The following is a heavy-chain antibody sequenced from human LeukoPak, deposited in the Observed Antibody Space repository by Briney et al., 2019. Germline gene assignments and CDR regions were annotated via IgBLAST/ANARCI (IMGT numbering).Heavy chain of an antibody. CDR1: SGSVSSGSYY. V-gene: IGHV4-61*01. D-gene: IGHD5-18*01. CDR3: ARGAAMGPHWFDP. Sequence: PSETLSLTCTVSSGSVSSGSYYWSWIRQPPGKGLEWIGYIYYSGSTNYNPSLKSRATISVDTSKNQFSLKLSSVTAADTAVYYCARGAAMGPHWFDPWGQGTLVTVSS. CDR2: IYYSGST. J-gene: IGHJ5*02.